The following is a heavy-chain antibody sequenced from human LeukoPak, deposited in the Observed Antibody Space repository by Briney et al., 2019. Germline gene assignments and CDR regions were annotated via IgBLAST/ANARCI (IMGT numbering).Heavy chain of an antibody. V-gene: IGHV1-2*02. CDR2: VSPNNGGT. J-gene: IGHJ4*02. CDR1: GYMFTGFF. CDR3: ASLLWFGDFDY. Sequence: GASVKVSCKTSGYMFTGFFIHWVRQAPGQGLEWMGSVSPNNGGTSYAQRFQGRVNMTSDTSTRTAYLQLSGLRFDDTAVYYCASLLWFGDFDYWGQGTPVTASS. D-gene: IGHD3-10*01.